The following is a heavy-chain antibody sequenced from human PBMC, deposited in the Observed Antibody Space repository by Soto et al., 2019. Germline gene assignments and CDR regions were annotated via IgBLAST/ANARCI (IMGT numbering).Heavy chain of an antibody. D-gene: IGHD3-22*01. CDR1: GGSISSYY. CDR2: IYYSGST. J-gene: IGHJ4*02. Sequence: SETLSLTCTVSGGSISSYYCSWIRQPPGKGLEWIGYIYYSGSTNYNPSLKSRVTISVDTSKNQFSLKLSSVTAADTAVYYCARLRSYYDSSGYYQYYFDYWGQGTLVTVSS. CDR3: ARLRSYYDSSGYYQYYFDY. V-gene: IGHV4-59*08.